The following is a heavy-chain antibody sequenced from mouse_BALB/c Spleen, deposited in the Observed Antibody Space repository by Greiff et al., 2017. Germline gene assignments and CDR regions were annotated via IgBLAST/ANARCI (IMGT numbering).Heavy chain of an antibody. CDR2: IWAGGST. J-gene: IGHJ4*01. Sequence: QVQLKESGPGLVAPSQSLSITCTVSGFSLTSYGVHWVRQPPGKGLEWLGVIWAGGSTNYNSALMSRLSISKDNSKSQVFLKMNSLQTDDTAMYYCAREHGNPYAMDYWGQGTSVTVSS. D-gene: IGHD2-1*01. CDR3: AREHGNPYAMDY. V-gene: IGHV2-9*02. CDR1: GFSLTSYG.